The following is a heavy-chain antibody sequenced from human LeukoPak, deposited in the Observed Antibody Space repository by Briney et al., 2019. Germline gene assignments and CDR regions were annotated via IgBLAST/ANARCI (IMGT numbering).Heavy chain of an antibody. Sequence: GGSLRLSCAASGFTFSDYYMSWIRQAPGKGLEWVSYISSSGSTIYYADSVKGRFTISRDNAKNSLYLQMNSLRAEDTAVYYCARDYTYYYDSSGYRNWFDPWGQGTLVTVSS. CDR1: GFTFSDYY. D-gene: IGHD3-22*01. J-gene: IGHJ5*02. CDR2: ISSSGSTI. CDR3: ARDYTYYYDSSGYRNWFDP. V-gene: IGHV3-11*01.